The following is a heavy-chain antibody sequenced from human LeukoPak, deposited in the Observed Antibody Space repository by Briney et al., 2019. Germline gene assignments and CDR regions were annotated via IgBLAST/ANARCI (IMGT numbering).Heavy chain of an antibody. CDR2: IIPIFGTA. V-gene: IGHV1-69*06. D-gene: IGHD3-22*01. Sequence: GASVKVSCKASGGTFSSYAISWVRQAPGQGLEWMGGIIPIFGTANYAQKFQGRVTITADKSTSTAYMELSSLRSEDTAVYYCARSDNYDSSGYYDYWGQGTLVTVSS. CDR3: ARSDNYDSSGYYDY. CDR1: GGTFSSYA. J-gene: IGHJ4*02.